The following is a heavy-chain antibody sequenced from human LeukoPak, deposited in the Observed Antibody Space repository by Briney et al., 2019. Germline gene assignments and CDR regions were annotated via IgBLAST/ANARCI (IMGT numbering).Heavy chain of an antibody. J-gene: IGHJ4*02. Sequence: RGSLRLSCAASGFTFSSYSMNWVRQAPGKGLEWVSFISSSRSYTYYADSVKGRFTISRDNAKESLYLQMNSLRAEDTAVYYCTRGGRVSPGYTSDWYPSYWGQGTLVTVSS. CDR1: GFTFSSYS. CDR2: ISSSRSYT. V-gene: IGHV3-21*01. CDR3: TRGGRVSPGYTSDWYPSY. D-gene: IGHD6-19*01.